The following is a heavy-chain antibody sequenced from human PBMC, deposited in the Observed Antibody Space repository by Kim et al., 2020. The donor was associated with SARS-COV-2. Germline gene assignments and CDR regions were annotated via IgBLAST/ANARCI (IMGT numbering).Heavy chain of an antibody. D-gene: IGHD3-22*01. J-gene: IGHJ3*02. Sequence: GGSLRLSCAASGFTFSSYGMHWVRQAPGKGLEWVAVISYDGSNKYYADSVKGRFTISRDNSKNTLYLQMNSLRAEDTAVYYCAKDPYYYDSSGYYHNDAFDIWGQGTMVTVSS. CDR1: GFTFSSYG. CDR3: AKDPYYYDSSGYYHNDAFDI. CDR2: ISYDGSNK. V-gene: IGHV3-30*18.